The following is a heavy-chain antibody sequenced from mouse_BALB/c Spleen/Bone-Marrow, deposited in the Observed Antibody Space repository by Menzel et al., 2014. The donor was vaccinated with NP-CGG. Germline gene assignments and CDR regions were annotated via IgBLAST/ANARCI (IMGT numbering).Heavy chain of an antibody. CDR1: GFSLTSSG. J-gene: IGHJ4*01. Sequence: QVQLQQSGHDLVAPSLSLSITCTVSGFSLTSSGVHWVRQPPGKGLEWLVVIWSDGSTNYNSALKSRLSITKDNSKSQVFLKMNSLQTDDTAMYYCARHEGYYYYGSSYAMDYWGQGTSVTVSS. CDR2: IWSDGST. V-gene: IGHV2-6-2*01. CDR3: ARHEGYYYYGSSYAMDY. D-gene: IGHD1-1*01.